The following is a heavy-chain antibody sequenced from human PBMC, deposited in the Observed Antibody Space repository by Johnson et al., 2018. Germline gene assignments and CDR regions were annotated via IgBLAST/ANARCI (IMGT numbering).Heavy chain of an antibody. CDR3: ARGGLVVTAIPPHTVSSDPLDI. J-gene: IGHJ3*02. CDR2: SIPVCGST. CDR1: GGTLRNYN. D-gene: IGHD2-21*02. V-gene: IGHV1-69*18. Sequence: VQLVESGAEVKKXGSSVKVXCKASGGTLRNYNISWVRQAPGQGLEWMGRSIPVCGSTNYAKDFQGRVTSTRDEPTSTAYMEQSRLSSEDTAVSYGARGGLVVTAIPPHTVSSDPLDIWGQGTMVTVSS.